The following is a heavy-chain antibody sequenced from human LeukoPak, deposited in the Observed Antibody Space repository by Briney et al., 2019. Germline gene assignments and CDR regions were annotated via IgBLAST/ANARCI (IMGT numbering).Heavy chain of an antibody. CDR3: ARPPYLQRYWYFDL. J-gene: IGHJ2*01. CDR2: IYYSGST. V-gene: IGHV4-39*07. CDR1: GGSISSSSYY. D-gene: IGHD4-11*01. Sequence: PSETLSLTCTVSGGSISSSSYYWGWIRQPPGKGLEWIGSIYYSGSTYYNPSLKSRVTISVDTSKNQFSLKLGSVTAADTAVYYCARPPYLQRYWYFDLWGRGTLVTVSS.